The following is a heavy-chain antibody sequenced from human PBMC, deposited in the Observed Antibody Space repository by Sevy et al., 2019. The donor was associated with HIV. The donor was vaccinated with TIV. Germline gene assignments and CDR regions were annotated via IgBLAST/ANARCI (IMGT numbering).Heavy chain of an antibody. D-gene: IGHD1-26*01. CDR3: ARVLYSGSYLQRRNWFDP. J-gene: IGHJ5*02. V-gene: IGHV3-21*01. CDR1: GFTFSSYS. Sequence: GGSLRLSCAASGFTFSSYSMNWVRQAPGKGLEWVSSISSSSSYIYYADSVKGRFTISRDNAKNSLYLQMNGLRAEDTAVYYCARVLYSGSYLQRRNWFDPWGQGTLVTVSS. CDR2: ISSSSSYI.